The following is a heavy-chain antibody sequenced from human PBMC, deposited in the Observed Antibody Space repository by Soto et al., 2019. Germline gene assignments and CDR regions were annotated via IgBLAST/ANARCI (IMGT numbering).Heavy chain of an antibody. CDR3: ARARATIAAAAIFAC. J-gene: IGHJ4*02. Sequence: PSGTLSLTCTVPGGSLGRYLWCCIRQPSGKKMEWIGYIYYSGSTNYNPSLKSRVTISVDTPKNQFSLKLSSVTAADTAVYYCARARATIAAAAIFACWAQGTLVTVSS. CDR2: IYYSGST. CDR1: GGSLGRYL. D-gene: IGHD6-13*01. V-gene: IGHV4-59*01.